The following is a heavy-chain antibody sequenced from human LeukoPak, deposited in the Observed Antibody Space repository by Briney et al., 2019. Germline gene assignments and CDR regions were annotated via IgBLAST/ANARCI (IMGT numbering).Heavy chain of an antibody. CDR3: AKDQGDPPELTFDI. J-gene: IGHJ3*02. Sequence: GGSLRLSCAASGFTVSSNYMSWVRQAPGKGLEWVSVIYSGGSTYYADSVKGRFTISRDNSKNTLYLQMNSLRAEDTAVYYCAKDQGDPPELTFDIWGQGTMVTVSS. CDR1: GFTVSSNY. CDR2: IYSGGST. D-gene: IGHD3-10*01. V-gene: IGHV3-66*01.